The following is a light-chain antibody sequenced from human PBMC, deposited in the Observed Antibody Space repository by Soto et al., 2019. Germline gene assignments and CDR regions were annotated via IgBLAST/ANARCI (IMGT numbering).Light chain of an antibody. CDR3: QQSHNWPRT. CDR1: RSVTTF. J-gene: IGKJ1*01. CDR2: EAS. V-gene: IGKV3-11*01. Sequence: EIVLTQSPGTLSLSPGERAPLSCRASRSVTTFLAWYQQRPGQAPRLLISEASNRAAGIPARFSGSGSGTDFTLTISSLEPEDFAVYYCQQSHNWPRTFGQGTKVDI.